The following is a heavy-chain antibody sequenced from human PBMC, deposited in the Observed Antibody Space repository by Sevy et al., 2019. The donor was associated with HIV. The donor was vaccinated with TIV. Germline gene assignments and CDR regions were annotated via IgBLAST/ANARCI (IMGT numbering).Heavy chain of an antibody. CDR2: INAGNGNT. CDR1: GYTFTSYA. Sequence: ASVKVSCKASGYTFTSYAMHWVRQAAGQRLEWMGWINAGNGNTKYSQKFQGRVTITRDTSASTAYMELSSLRSEDTAVYYCARVKYYYGSGSYSSYYGMDVWGQGTTVTVSS. V-gene: IGHV1-3*01. J-gene: IGHJ6*02. D-gene: IGHD3-10*01. CDR3: ARVKYYYGSGSYSSYYGMDV.